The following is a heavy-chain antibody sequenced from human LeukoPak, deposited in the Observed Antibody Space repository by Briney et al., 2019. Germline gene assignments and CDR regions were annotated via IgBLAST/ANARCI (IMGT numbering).Heavy chain of an antibody. Sequence: GWSVRLSCAASGFTFSSYWMHWVRQAAGKGLVWVSRINSDGSSTSYADSVKGRFTISRDNAKHTLYLQMNSLRAEDTAVYYCASLGGSGFDPWGQGTLVTVSS. CDR3: ASLGGSGFDP. CDR1: GFTFSSYW. CDR2: INSDGSST. V-gene: IGHV3-74*01. D-gene: IGHD3-10*01. J-gene: IGHJ5*02.